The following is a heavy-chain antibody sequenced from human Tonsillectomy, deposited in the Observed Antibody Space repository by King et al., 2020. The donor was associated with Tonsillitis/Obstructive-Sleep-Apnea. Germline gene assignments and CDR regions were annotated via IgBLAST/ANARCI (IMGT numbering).Heavy chain of an antibody. CDR2: IYYSGST. V-gene: IGHV4-59*08. D-gene: IGHD3-22*01. CDR1: GASISSYY. J-gene: IGHJ3*02. Sequence: QLQESGPGLVKPSETLSLTCTVSGASISSYYCSWIRQPPGKGLEWIGYIYYSGSTNYNPSLKSRVTISVDTSNNQFSLKLSSVTAADTAVYYCARRSHYYDSSGYYPTAFDIWGQGTMVTVSS. CDR3: ARRSHYYDSSGYYPTAFDI.